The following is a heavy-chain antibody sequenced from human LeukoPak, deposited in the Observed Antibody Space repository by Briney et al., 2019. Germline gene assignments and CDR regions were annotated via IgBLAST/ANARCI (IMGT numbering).Heavy chain of an antibody. CDR2: IYPGDSDT. V-gene: IGHV5-51*01. CDR1: GYSFTNYW. J-gene: IGHJ4*02. Sequence: GESLQISCKGSGYSFTNYWIGWVRQVPGKGLEWMGVIYPGDSDTRYSPSFQGQVTISADESFSTAYLQWSSLKASDTAMYYCAREPDSSGYSFDYWGQGTLVTVSS. CDR3: AREPDSSGYSFDY. D-gene: IGHD3-22*01.